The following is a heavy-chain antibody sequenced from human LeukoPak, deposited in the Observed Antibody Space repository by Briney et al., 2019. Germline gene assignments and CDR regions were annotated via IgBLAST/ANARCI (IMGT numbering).Heavy chain of an antibody. CDR3: ARDVAFIAVAGTAFDI. Sequence: GGSLRLSCGASGFTFSSYWMSWVRQAPGKGLEWVANIKQDGSEKYYVDSVKGRFTISRDNAKNSLYLQMNSLRAEDTAVYYCARDVAFIAVAGTAFDIWGQGTMVTVSS. J-gene: IGHJ3*02. CDR2: IKQDGSEK. CDR1: GFTFSSYW. V-gene: IGHV3-7*01. D-gene: IGHD6-19*01.